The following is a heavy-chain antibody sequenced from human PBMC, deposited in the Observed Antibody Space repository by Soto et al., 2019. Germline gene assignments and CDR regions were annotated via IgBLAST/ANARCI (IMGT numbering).Heavy chain of an antibody. J-gene: IGHJ4*02. CDR2: TSYDGSNK. CDR3: ARDRSIAAADPFDY. V-gene: IGHV3-30*04. D-gene: IGHD6-13*01. CDR1: GFTFSSYA. Sequence: GGSLRLSCAASGFTFSSYAIHWVRQAPGKGLEWVTVTSYDGSNKYYADSVRGRFTISRDNSKNTLYLQMNSLRAEDTAVYYCARDRSIAAADPFDYWGQGTLVTVSS.